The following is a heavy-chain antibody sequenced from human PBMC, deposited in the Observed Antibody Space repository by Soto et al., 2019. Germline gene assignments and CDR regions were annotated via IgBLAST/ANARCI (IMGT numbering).Heavy chain of an antibody. V-gene: IGHV4-31*03. CDR3: ARGSGGSCCPFDY. CDR2: IYYSGNT. CDR1: GASISSGGYY. Sequence: QVQLQESGPGLVKPSQTLSLSCSVSGASISSGGYYWSLIRQHPGKGLEWIGFIYYSGNTHYKPALKNRVSMSVDTSKNQFSLRVSSVTAADTAVYYCARGSGGSCCPFDYWGQGTLVTVSS. D-gene: IGHD2-15*01. J-gene: IGHJ4*02.